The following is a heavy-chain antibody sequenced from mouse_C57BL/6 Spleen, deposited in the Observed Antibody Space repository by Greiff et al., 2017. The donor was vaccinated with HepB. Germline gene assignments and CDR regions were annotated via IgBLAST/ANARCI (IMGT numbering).Heavy chain of an antibody. Sequence: VQLQQSGPELVKPGASVKISCKASGYAFSSSWMNWVKQRPGKGLEWIGRIYPGDGDTNYNGKFKGKATLTADKSSSTAYMQLSSLTSEDSAVYFCVPYYYGSSYDWYFDVWGTGTTVTVSS. CDR2: IYPGDGDT. CDR1: GYAFSSSW. J-gene: IGHJ1*03. V-gene: IGHV1-82*01. D-gene: IGHD1-1*01. CDR3: VPYYYGSSYDWYFDV.